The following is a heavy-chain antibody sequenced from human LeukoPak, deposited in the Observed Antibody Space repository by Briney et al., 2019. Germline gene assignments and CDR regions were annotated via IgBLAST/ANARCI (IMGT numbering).Heavy chain of an antibody. Sequence: GGSLRLSCAASGFTFSSSAMTWVRQAPGKGLEWVSAISGSGGSTYYADSVKGRFTISRDNSKNTLYLQMNSLRAEDTAVYYCAKDSSSWYYFDYWGQGTLVTVSS. J-gene: IGHJ4*02. CDR1: GFTFSSSA. V-gene: IGHV3-23*01. D-gene: IGHD6-13*01. CDR3: AKDSSSWYYFDY. CDR2: ISGSGGST.